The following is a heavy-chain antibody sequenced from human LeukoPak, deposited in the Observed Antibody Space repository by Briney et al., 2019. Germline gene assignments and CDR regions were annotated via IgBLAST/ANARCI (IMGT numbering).Heavy chain of an antibody. V-gene: IGHV3-73*01. J-gene: IGHJ6*03. Sequence: GGSLRLSCAASGFTFSGSAMHWVRQASGKGLEWVGRIRSKANNYATAYAASVKGRFNISRDDSKNTAFLQMNSLKAEDTAVYYCTRHGKDSYMDVWGKGTTVTVSS. CDR3: TRHGKDSYMDV. D-gene: IGHD1-26*01. CDR1: GFTFSGSA. CDR2: IRSKANNYAT.